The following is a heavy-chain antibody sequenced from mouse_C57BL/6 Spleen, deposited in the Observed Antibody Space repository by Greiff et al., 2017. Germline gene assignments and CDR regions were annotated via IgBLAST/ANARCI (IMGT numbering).Heavy chain of an antibody. Sequence: EVHLVESGGDLVKPGGSLKLSCAASGFTFSSYGMSWVRQTPDKRLEWVATISSGGSYTYYPDSVKGRFTISRDNAKNTLYLQMSSLKSEDTAMYYCARHYGSSSYYFDYWGQGTTLTVSS. J-gene: IGHJ2*01. CDR1: GFTFSSYG. D-gene: IGHD1-1*01. CDR3: ARHYGSSSYYFDY. CDR2: ISSGGSYT. V-gene: IGHV5-6*01.